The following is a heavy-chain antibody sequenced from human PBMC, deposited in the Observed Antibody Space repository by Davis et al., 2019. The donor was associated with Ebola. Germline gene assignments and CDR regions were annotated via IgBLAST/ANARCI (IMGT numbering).Heavy chain of an antibody. D-gene: IGHD3-10*01. V-gene: IGHV3-15*01. J-gene: IGHJ4*02. CDR2: IKSKTDGGTT. Sequence: PGGSLRLSCAVSGFTFSNGWMSWVRQAPGKGLEWVGRIKSKTDGGTTDYAAPVKGRFTISRDDSRNTLYLQMNSLKTEDTAVYYCTTTYYYGSGSYYFAYWGQGTLVTVSS. CDR3: TTTYYYGSGSYYFAY. CDR1: GFTFSNGW.